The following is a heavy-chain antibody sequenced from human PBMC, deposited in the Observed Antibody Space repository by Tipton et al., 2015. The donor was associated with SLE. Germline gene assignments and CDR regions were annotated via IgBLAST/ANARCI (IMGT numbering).Heavy chain of an antibody. V-gene: IGHV4-4*02. D-gene: IGHD4-11*01. CDR3: ASRPTVTTLFDY. CDR2: IYHSGST. CDR1: GGSISSSNW. Sequence: SLRLSCAVSGGSISSSNWWSWVRQPPGKGLEWIGEIYHSGSTNYNPSLKSRVTISVDKSKNQFSLKLSSVTAADTAVYYCASRPTVTTLFDYWGQGTLVTVSS. J-gene: IGHJ4*02.